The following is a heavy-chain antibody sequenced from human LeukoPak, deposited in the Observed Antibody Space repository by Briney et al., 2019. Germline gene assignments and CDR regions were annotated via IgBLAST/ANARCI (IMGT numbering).Heavy chain of an antibody. J-gene: IGHJ4*02. V-gene: IGHV3-15*01. CDR1: GFTFSNAW. D-gene: IGHD3-10*01. Sequence: GGSLRLSCAASGFTFSNAWMSWVRQAPGKGLEWVGRIKTKTEGGTTDYAAPVKGRFTISRDDSKNTVYLQMNSLKTEDTAVYYCASYGSGSHDYWGQGSLVTVSS. CDR3: ASYGSGSHDY. CDR2: IKTKTEGGTT.